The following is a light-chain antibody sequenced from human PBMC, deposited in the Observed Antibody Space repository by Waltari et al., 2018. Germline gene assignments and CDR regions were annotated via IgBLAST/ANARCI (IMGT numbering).Light chain of an antibody. V-gene: IGKV1-27*01. Sequence: EIQMTQSPSSLSSSVGNRVTITCRASQGIRNNLAWYQQKPGKGPNLLIYAASTLQAGVPSRFRGSGSGTDFTLTISSLEPEDVAIYYCQKYNSAPFTFGPGTKVDIK. CDR1: QGIRNN. J-gene: IGKJ3*01. CDR2: AAS. CDR3: QKYNSAPFT.